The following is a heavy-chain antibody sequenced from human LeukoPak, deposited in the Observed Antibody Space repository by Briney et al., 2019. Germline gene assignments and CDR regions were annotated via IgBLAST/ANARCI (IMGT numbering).Heavy chain of an antibody. CDR3: ARDGRSYSSALDY. J-gene: IGHJ4*02. Sequence: PGGSLRLSCAASGFTFSSYAMHWVRQAPGKGLEWVAVIWYDGSNKYYADSVKGRFTISGDNSKNTLYLQMNSLRAEDTAVYYCARDGRSYSSALDYWGQGTLVTVSS. CDR1: GFTFSSYA. V-gene: IGHV3-33*08. D-gene: IGHD1-26*01. CDR2: IWYDGSNK.